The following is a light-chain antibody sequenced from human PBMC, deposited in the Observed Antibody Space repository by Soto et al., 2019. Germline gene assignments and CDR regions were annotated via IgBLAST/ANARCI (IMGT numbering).Light chain of an antibody. Sequence: EIVLTQSPGTLSLSPGERATLSCRASQSVSNREIAWYQQIPGQAPRLLIFGTSNRATGIPDRFSGSGSGTDFTLTISNLQSEDFALYYCQHYSGWPPVFGQGTKVEIK. CDR1: QSVSNRE. CDR3: QHYSGWPPV. V-gene: IGKV3-20*01. J-gene: IGKJ2*01. CDR2: GTS.